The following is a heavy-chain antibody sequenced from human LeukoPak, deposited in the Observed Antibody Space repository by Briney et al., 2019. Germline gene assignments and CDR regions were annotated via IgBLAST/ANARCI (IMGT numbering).Heavy chain of an antibody. Sequence: SETLSLTCTVSGGSISGSNFYWGWIRQPPGKEMEWIAHIYHTGTYYSNPSLMSRVTTSVDTSKNQFSPLVYSVTAADTALYYCARHSRPVYSGYDSDLDHWGQGTLVTVSS. D-gene: IGHD5-12*01. CDR1: GGSISGSNFY. CDR3: ARHSRPVYSGYDSDLDH. V-gene: IGHV4-39*01. CDR2: IYHTGTY. J-gene: IGHJ4*02.